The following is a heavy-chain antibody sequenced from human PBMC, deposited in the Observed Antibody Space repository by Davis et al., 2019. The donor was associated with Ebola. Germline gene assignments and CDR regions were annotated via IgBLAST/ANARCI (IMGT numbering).Heavy chain of an antibody. D-gene: IGHD6-19*01. CDR3: ARAIGSGWPIDY. J-gene: IGHJ4*02. Sequence: GESLKIPCAASGFTFSDYYMSWIRQAPGKGLEWVSYISSSTSYTNYADSEKGRFTISRDNSKNMLYLQMNSLGAEDTAVYYCARAIGSGWPIDYWGQGTLVTVSS. CDR1: GFTFSDYY. V-gene: IGHV3-11*06. CDR2: ISSSTSYT.